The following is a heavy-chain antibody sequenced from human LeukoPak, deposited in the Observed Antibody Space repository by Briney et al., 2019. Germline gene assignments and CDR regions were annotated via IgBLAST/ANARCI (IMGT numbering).Heavy chain of an antibody. V-gene: IGHV3-30*04. J-gene: IGHJ6*03. CDR3: ACTAYYYYYLDV. Sequence: GRSLRLSCAASGFTFSSYAMHWVRQAPGKGLEWVAVISYDGSNKYYADSVKGRFTISRDNSKNTLYLHMSSLRAEDTAVYYCACTAYYYYYLDVWGKGTTVTVSS. CDR2: ISYDGSNK. D-gene: IGHD5-18*01. CDR1: GFTFSSYA.